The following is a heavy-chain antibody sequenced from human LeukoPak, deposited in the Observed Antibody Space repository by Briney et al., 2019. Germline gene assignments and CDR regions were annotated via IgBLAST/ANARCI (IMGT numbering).Heavy chain of an antibody. V-gene: IGHV4-30-4*02. CDR3: ARARYADFWTVSEHYFDY. J-gene: IGHJ4*02. Sequence: IPSETLSLTCTVSGGSISSGDYYWSWIRQPPGKGLEWIGYIYYSGSTYYNPSLKSRVTISVDTSKNQFSLKLSSVTAADTAVYYCARARYADFWTVSEHYFDYWGQGTLVTVSS. CDR2: IYYSGST. CDR1: GGSISSGDYY. D-gene: IGHD3/OR15-3a*01.